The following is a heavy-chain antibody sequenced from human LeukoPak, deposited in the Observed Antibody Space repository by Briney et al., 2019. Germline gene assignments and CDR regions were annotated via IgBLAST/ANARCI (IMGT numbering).Heavy chain of an antibody. V-gene: IGHV4-4*02. CDR2: VYHSGST. CDR3: ARLYGYNFAVSRKYFDY. Sequence: PSETLSLTCAVSGGSISSSYWWTWVRQPPGKGLEWIGEVYHSGSTNYNPSLKSRVTISVDTSKNQFSLKLSSVTAADTAVYYCARLYGYNFAVSRKYFDYWGQGTLVTVSS. CDR1: GGSISSSYW. D-gene: IGHD5-24*01. J-gene: IGHJ4*02.